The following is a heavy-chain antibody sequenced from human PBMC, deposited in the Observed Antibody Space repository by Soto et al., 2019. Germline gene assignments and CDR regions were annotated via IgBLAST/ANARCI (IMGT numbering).Heavy chain of an antibody. CDR2: IYNSGST. CDR3: ASSRVVTTYFDY. CDR1: GGSISRAGYS. D-gene: IGHD2-21*02. Sequence: QLQLQESGSRLVKPSQTLSLTCAVSGGSISRAGYSWSWILQSPGKVLEWIGYIYNSGSTFYNPSLKRRLTISVHRSKMQLSLQLNSVTAADTAVYYCASSRVVTTYFDYWGQGTLVTGSS. J-gene: IGHJ4*02. V-gene: IGHV4-30-2*06.